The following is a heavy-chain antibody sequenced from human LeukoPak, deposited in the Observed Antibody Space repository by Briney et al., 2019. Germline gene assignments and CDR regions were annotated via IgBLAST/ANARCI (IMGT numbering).Heavy chain of an antibody. CDR3: ARSAYYYDSSGYYRFRAFDI. D-gene: IGHD3-22*01. J-gene: IGHJ3*02. CDR1: GGTFSSYA. Sequence: SVKVSCKASGGTFSSYAISWVRQAPGQGLEWMGGIIPIFGTANYAQKFQGKVTITADKSTSTAYMELSSLRSEDTAVYYCARSAYYYDSSGYYRFRAFDIWGQGTMVTVSS. V-gene: IGHV1-69*06. CDR2: IIPIFGTA.